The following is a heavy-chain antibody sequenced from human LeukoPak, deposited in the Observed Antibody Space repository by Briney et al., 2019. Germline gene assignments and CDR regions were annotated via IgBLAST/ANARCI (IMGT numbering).Heavy chain of an antibody. V-gene: IGHV4-34*01. D-gene: IGHD2-2*01. J-gene: IGHJ6*03. CDR2: INHSGST. Sequence: SETLSLTCAVYGGSFSGYYWSWIRQPPGKGLEWIGEINHSGSTNYNPSLKSRVTISVDTSKNQFSLKLSSVTAADTAVYYFASITAAPDSYYYYYYMDVWGKGTTVTVSS. CDR1: GGSFSGYY. CDR3: ASITAAPDSYYYYYYMDV.